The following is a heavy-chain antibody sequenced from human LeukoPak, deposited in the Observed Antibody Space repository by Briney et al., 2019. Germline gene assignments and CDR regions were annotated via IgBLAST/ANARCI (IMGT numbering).Heavy chain of an antibody. V-gene: IGHV3-21*01. Sequence: GGSLRLSCAAAGSTFSSYSMNWVRQAPGKGLEWVSSISSSSSYIYYADSVKGRFTISRDNAKNSLYLQMNSLRAEDTAVYYCARDLQPASYYDSSASRSNWFDPWGQGTLVTVSS. J-gene: IGHJ5*02. CDR1: GSTFSSYS. CDR2: ISSSSSYI. D-gene: IGHD3-22*01. CDR3: ARDLQPASYYDSSASRSNWFDP.